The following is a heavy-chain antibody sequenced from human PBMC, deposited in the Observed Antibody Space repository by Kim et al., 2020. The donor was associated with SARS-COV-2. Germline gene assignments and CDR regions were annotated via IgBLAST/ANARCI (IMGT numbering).Heavy chain of an antibody. J-gene: IGHJ4*02. V-gene: IGHV5-10-1*01. CDR3: ARHAAGYSGYDWVDYFDY. CDR2: IDPSDSYT. Sequence: GESLKISCKGSGYSFTSYWISWVRQMPGKGLEWMGRIDPSDSYTNYSPSFQGHVTISADKSISTAYLQWSSLKASDTAMYYCARHAAGYSGYDWVDYFDYWGQGTLVTVSS. CDR1: GYSFTSYW. D-gene: IGHD5-12*01.